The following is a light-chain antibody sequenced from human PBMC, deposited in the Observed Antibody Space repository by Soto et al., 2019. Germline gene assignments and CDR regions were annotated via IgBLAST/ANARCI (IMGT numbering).Light chain of an antibody. CDR2: KAS. CDR1: QTISSW. J-gene: IGKJ1*01. CDR3: QHYNSYSVA. Sequence: DIQMTQSPSTLSGSVGDRVTITCRASQTISSWLAWYQQKPGQAPKLLIYKASTLKSGVPSRFSGSGSGTEFTLTISSMQPDDYATYYCQHYNSYSVAFGQGTKVELK. V-gene: IGKV1-5*03.